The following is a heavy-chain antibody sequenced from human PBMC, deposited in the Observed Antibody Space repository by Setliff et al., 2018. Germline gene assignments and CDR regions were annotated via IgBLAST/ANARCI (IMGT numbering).Heavy chain of an antibody. D-gene: IGHD3-10*01. CDR3: ARLSYYGSGSYYDFDS. Sequence: SETLSLTCTVSGGPISSDTYYWGWIRQPPGKGLEWIGSIFHSGSTYYSPSLKSRVTISVDTSKNQFSLKLTSVTAADTAVYYCARLSYYGSGSYYDFDSWGQGTLVTVSS. CDR1: GGPISSDTYY. J-gene: IGHJ4*02. CDR2: IFHSGST. V-gene: IGHV4-39*01.